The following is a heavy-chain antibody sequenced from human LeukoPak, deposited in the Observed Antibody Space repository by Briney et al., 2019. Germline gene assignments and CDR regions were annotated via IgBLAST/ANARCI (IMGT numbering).Heavy chain of an antibody. J-gene: IGHJ4*02. V-gene: IGHV1-2*02. D-gene: IGHD3-16*02. CDR3: ATPDYDYVWGSYRYGFDY. CDR1: GYTFTGYY. Sequence: ASVKVSCKASGYTFTGYYMHWVRQAPGQGLEWMGWINPNSGGTNYAQKFQGRVTMTEDTSTDTAYMELSSLRSEDTAVYYCATPDYDYVWGSYRYGFDYWGQGTLVTVSS. CDR2: INPNSGGT.